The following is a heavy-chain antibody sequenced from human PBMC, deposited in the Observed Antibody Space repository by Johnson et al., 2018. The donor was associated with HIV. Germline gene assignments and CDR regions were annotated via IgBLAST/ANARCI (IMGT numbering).Heavy chain of an antibody. CDR1: GFSVSSNY. J-gene: IGHJ3*02. V-gene: IGHV3-48*01. CDR3: ARALRYSGSLWAFDI. Sequence: QLVESGGGLIQPGGSLRLSCAASGFSVSSNYMSWVRQAPGKGLECVSYISSSGRTIYYADSVKGRFTISRDNSKNTLYLQMSSLRVEDMAVYYCARALRYSGSLWAFDIWGQGTMVTVSS. D-gene: IGHD1-26*01. CDR2: ISSSGRTI.